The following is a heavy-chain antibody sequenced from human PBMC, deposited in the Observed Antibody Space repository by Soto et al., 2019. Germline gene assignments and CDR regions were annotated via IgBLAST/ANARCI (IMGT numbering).Heavy chain of an antibody. CDR1: GFTFGDYG. J-gene: IGHJ4*02. V-gene: IGHV3-49*03. CDR3: TRERKTYYDILTGYLHFDC. Sequence: GGSLRLSCTASGFTFGDYGLSWFRQAPGKGLEWVGLIRSKAYGGTTEYAASVKGRFTISRDDSKSIADLQMNSLKSEDTAVYYCTRERKTYYDILTGYLHFDCWGQGTLVTVSS. CDR2: IRSKAYGGTT. D-gene: IGHD3-9*01.